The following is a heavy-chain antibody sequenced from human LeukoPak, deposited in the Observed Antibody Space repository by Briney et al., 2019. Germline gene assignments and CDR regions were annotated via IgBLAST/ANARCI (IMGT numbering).Heavy chain of an antibody. J-gene: IGHJ4*02. Sequence: PSETLSLTCAVYGGSFSGYYWSWIRQPLGKGLEWIGEINHSGSTNYNPSLKSRVTISVDTSKNQFSLKLSSVTAADTAVYYCARGAAFWSGYFDYWGQGTLVTVSS. V-gene: IGHV4-34*01. CDR1: GGSFSGYY. CDR3: ARGAAFWSGYFDY. D-gene: IGHD3-3*01. CDR2: INHSGST.